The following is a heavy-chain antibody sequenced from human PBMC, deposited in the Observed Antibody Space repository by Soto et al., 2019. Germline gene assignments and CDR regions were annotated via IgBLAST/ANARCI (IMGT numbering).Heavy chain of an antibody. CDR2: IYYSGST. V-gene: IGHV4-59*01. CDR1: GGSISSYY. Sequence: SETLSLTCTVSGGSISSYYWSWIRQPPGKRLEWIGYIYYSGSTNYNPSLKSRLTISVDTSKSQFAVNLTSVTAEDTAVYYCAKGWGPGRIVVAYWGQGSLVTVSS. D-gene: IGHD3-22*01. CDR3: AKGWGPGRIVVAY. J-gene: IGHJ4*02.